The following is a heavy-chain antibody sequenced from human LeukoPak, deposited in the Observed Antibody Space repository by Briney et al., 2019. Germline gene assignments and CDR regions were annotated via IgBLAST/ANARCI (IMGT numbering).Heavy chain of an antibody. V-gene: IGHV1-46*01. CDR1: GYTFTGYY. J-gene: IGHJ4*02. CDR3: AASSGWYVGY. Sequence: RASVKVSCKASGYTFTGYYMHWVRQAPGQGLEWMGTINPSGGSTSYAQKFQGRVTMTRDTSTSTVYMELSSLRSEDTAVYYCAASSGWYVGYWGQGTLVTVSS. CDR2: INPSGGST. D-gene: IGHD6-19*01.